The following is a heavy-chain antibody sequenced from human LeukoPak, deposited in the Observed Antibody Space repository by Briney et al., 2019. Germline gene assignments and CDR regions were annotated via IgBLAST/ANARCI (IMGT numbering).Heavy chain of an antibody. CDR3: AKSLRNGSGWASDY. V-gene: IGHV3-9*01. CDR2: ITWSNGEI. J-gene: IGHJ4*02. Sequence: PGRSLRLSCAASGLTFDVYAVHWVWQAPGKGLEWVSGITWSNGEIAYADSVKGRFTISRDNAKRYLQMNSLRTEDTAVYYCAKSLRNGSGWASDYWGQGTLVTVSS. CDR1: GLTFDVYA. D-gene: IGHD6-19*01.